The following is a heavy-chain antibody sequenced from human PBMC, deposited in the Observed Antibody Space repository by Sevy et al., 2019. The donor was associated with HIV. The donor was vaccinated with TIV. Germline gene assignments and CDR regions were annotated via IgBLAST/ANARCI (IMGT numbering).Heavy chain of an antibody. CDR2: IYYSGST. J-gene: IGHJ5*02. V-gene: IGHV4-59*01. D-gene: IGHD3-3*01. Sequence: SETLSLTCTVSGGSISSYYWSWIRQPPGKGLEWIGYIYYSGSTNYNPSLKSRVTISVDTSKNQFSLKLSSVTAADTAVYYCARSSYDFWSGPPNWFDPWGQGTLVTVSS. CDR3: ARSSYDFWSGPPNWFDP. CDR1: GGSISSYY.